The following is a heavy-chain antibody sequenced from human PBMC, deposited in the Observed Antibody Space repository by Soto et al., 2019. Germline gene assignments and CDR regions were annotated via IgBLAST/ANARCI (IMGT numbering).Heavy chain of an antibody. J-gene: IGHJ4*02. Sequence: QVQLVQSGAEVKKPGASVKVSCKASGYTFTRYAMHWVRQAPGQRLQWMGWINAGDGSTKYSQKFQGRVTITRDTSTSTVYMELTSLKSEDTAVYYCVRDRYHWNYGGFDYWGQGTLVTVSS. CDR2: INAGDGST. D-gene: IGHD1-7*01. CDR1: GYTFTRYA. CDR3: VRDRYHWNYGGFDY. V-gene: IGHV1-3*01.